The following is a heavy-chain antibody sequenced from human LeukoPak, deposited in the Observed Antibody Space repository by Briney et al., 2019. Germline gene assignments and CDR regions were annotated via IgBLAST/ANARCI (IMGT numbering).Heavy chain of an antibody. D-gene: IGHD3-10*02. V-gene: IGHV4-59*01. CDR1: GGSISSYY. J-gene: IGHJ5*02. CDR3: ARARLITMSHFDP. Sequence: PSETLSLTCTVSGGSISSYYWSWIRQPPGKGLEWIGYIYYSGSTNYNPSLKSRVTISVDTSKNQFSLKLSSVTAADTAVYYCARARLITMSHFDPWGQGTLVTVSS. CDR2: IYYSGST.